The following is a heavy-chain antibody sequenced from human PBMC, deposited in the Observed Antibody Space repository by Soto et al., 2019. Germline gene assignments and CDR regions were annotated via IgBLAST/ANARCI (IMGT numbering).Heavy chain of an antibody. CDR2: IIPIFGTA. V-gene: IGHV1-69*01. D-gene: IGHD6-19*01. J-gene: IGHJ5*02. CDR3: AREYARAVAGTGFGWFDP. CDR1: GGTFSSYA. Sequence: QVQLVQSGAEVKKPGSSVKVSCKASGGTFSSYAISWVRQAPGQGLEWMGGIIPIFGTANYAQKFQGRVTITADESTSTAYMELSSRRSEDTAVYYCAREYARAVAGTGFGWFDPWGQGTLVTVSS.